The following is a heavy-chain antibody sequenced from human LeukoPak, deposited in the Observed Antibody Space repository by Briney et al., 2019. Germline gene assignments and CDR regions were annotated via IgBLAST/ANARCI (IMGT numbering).Heavy chain of an antibody. CDR3: AKGYEAYCGGDCYSHFDY. D-gene: IGHD2-21*02. CDR2: ISYDGTNK. V-gene: IGHV3-30*18. J-gene: IGHJ4*02. CDR1: GFTFSSYV. Sequence: GRSLRLSCAAPGFTFSSYVMHWVRQAPGKGLEWVAAISYDGTNKNYADSVKGRFTISRDNSKNTLYLQMNSLRAEDTAVYYCAKGYEAYCGGDCYSHFDYWGQGTLVTVSS.